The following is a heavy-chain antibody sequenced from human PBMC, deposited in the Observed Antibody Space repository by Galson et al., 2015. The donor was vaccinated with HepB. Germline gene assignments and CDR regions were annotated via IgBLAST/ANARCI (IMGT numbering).Heavy chain of an antibody. Sequence: SLRLSCAASGFTFSSFAMNWVRQAPGKGLEWVSVVNGGATNTNYADSVKGRFTISRDNSKDTVFLQMDGLRADDTAVYCCAKASGTPRGRFDSWGQGTLVTVSS. J-gene: IGHJ5*01. CDR1: GFTFSSFA. CDR3: AKASGTPRGRFDS. CDR2: VNGGATNT. V-gene: IGHV3-23*01.